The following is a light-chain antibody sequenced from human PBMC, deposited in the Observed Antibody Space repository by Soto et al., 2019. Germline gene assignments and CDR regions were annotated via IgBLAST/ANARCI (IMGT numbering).Light chain of an antibody. CDR3: QQRSNWPIT. Sequence: EIVFTQSPYTLSLSPGERATRSCRTSQSITSNYLAWYQQKPGQAPRLLIYGASSRATGIPARFSGGGSGTDFTLTISSLEPEDFALYYCQQRSNWPITFGQGTRLEI. CDR2: GAS. J-gene: IGKJ5*01. CDR1: QSITSNY. V-gene: IGKV3D-20*02.